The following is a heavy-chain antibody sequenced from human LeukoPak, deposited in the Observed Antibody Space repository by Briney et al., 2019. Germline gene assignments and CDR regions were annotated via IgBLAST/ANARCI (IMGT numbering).Heavy chain of an antibody. CDR1: GFTFSNYW. D-gene: IGHD2-2*01. CDR3: ARDLGTGSTV. CDR2: IKQDGSEK. Sequence: PGGSLRLSCAASGFTFSNYWMSWVRQAPGKGLKWVANIKQDGSEKYYVDSVKGRFTISRDNAKNSLYLQMNSLRAEDTAVYSCARDLGTGSTVWGQGTLVTVSS. J-gene: IGHJ4*02. V-gene: IGHV3-7*01.